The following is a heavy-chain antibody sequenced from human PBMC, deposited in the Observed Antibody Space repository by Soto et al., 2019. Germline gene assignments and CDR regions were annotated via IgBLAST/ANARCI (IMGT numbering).Heavy chain of an antibody. CDR1: GGSISSSNW. V-gene: IGHV4-4*02. Sequence: QVQLQESGPGLVKPSGTLSLTCAVSGGSISSSNWWSWVRQPPGKGLEWIGEIYHSGSTNYHPSLKSRVSISVDKSKNQFSLKLSSVTAADTAVYYCARSSPYYYDSSGYYYFDYWGQGTLVTVSS. CDR3: ARSSPYYYDSSGYYYFDY. D-gene: IGHD3-22*01. J-gene: IGHJ4*02. CDR2: IYHSGST.